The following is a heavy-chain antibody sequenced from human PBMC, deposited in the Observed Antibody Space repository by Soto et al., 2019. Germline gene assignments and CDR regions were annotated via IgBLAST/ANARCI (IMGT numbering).Heavy chain of an antibody. CDR2: IYPGDSDT. V-gene: IGHV5-51*01. CDR3: ARITYYYGSGSSAVRFDY. J-gene: IGHJ4*02. Sequence: PGESLKISCKDSGYSFTNSWIAWVRQMPGKGLECMGIIYPGDSDTRYSPSFQGQVTISADKSITTAYLQWSSLEASDTAIYYCARITYYYGSGSSAVRFDYWGQGTLVTVSS. CDR1: GYSFTNSW. D-gene: IGHD3-10*01.